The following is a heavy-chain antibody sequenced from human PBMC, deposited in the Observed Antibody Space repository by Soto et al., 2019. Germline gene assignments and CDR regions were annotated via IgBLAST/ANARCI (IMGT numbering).Heavy chain of an antibody. CDR2: IDHSGYT. Sequence: SETLCLTCAVDGGYISGFCLNWIRQPPGKGLEWIGEIDHSGYTNYNPSLKSRVTISVDTSKNQFSLRLTSVTAADTAVYYCARVRDWFDPWGQGTLVTVSS. D-gene: IGHD3-3*01. CDR1: GGYISGFC. V-gene: IGHV4-34*01. CDR3: ARVRDWFDP. J-gene: IGHJ5*02.